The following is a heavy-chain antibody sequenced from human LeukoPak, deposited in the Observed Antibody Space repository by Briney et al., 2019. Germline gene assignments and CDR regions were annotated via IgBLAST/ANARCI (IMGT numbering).Heavy chain of an antibody. CDR1: GGTFSSYA. CDR3: ARDLTRDGYNHDIRYGMDV. D-gene: IGHD5-24*01. V-gene: IGHV1-69*04. J-gene: IGHJ6*02. CDR2: IIPIFRIA. Sequence: SVKVSCKASGGTFSSYAISWVRQAPGQGLEWMGRIIPIFRIANYAQKFQGRVTITADKSTSTAYMELSSLSSEDTAVYYCARDLTRDGYNHDIRYGMDVWGQGTTVTVSS.